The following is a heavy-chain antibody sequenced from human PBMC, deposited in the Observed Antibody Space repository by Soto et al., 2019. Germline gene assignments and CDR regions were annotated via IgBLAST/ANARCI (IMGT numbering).Heavy chain of an antibody. J-gene: IGHJ6*02. CDR1: GGSFSGYY. CDR3: ARPTRQWLGLRYYYGMDV. CDR2: INHSGST. D-gene: IGHD6-19*01. Sequence: QVQLQQWGAGLLKPSETLSLTCAVYGGSFSGYYWSWIRQPPGKGLEWIGEINHSGSTNYNPSLKSRVTTSVETSKNQFSLTLSSVTAADTAVYYCARPTRQWLGLRYYYGMDVWGQGTTGTVSS. V-gene: IGHV4-34*01.